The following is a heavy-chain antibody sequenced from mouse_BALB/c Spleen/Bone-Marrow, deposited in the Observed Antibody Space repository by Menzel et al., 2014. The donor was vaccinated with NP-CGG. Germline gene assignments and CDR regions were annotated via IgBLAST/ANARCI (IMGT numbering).Heavy chain of an antibody. CDR1: GFNIKDTY. Sequence: EVQLQQSGAELVKPGASVKLSCTASGFNIKDTYMHWVKQRPEQGLEWIGRIDPANGNTKYDPKFQGKATITADTSSNTAYLQLSSLTSEDTAVYYCARNGNYGAWFAYWRQGTLVTVSA. D-gene: IGHD2-1*01. J-gene: IGHJ3*01. V-gene: IGHV14-3*02. CDR2: IDPANGNT. CDR3: ARNGNYGAWFAY.